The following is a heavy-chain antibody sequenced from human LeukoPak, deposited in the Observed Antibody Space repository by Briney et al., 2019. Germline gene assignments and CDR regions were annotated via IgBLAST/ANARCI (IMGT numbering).Heavy chain of an antibody. V-gene: IGHV1-69*13. CDR3: VRQIEMTTSSLGS. CDR1: GGTFSSYA. D-gene: IGHD4-11*01. CDR2: IIPIFGTA. J-gene: IGHJ5*02. Sequence: SVKVSCKASGGTFSSYAISWVRQAPGQGLEWMGGIIPIFGTANYAQKFQGRVTITADESTSTAYMELSSLRSEDTAVYYCVRQIEMTTSSLGSWGQGSLVTVSS.